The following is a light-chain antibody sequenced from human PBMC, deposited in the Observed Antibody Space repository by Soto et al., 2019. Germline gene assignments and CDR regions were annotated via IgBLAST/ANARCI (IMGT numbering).Light chain of an antibody. CDR3: QQYNNWPRTIT. J-gene: IGKJ5*01. CDR2: DVS. CDR1: QSVSSSY. V-gene: IGKV3D-15*01. Sequence: VLTQSPGTLSLSTGERATLSCRASQSVSSSYLAWYQQKPGQAPRLLIYDVSNRATGIPARFSGSGSGTEFTLTISSLQSEDFAVYYCQQYNNWPRTITFAQRTRLAI.